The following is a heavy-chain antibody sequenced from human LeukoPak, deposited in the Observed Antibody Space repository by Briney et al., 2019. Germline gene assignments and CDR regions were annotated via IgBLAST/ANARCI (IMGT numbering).Heavy chain of an antibody. V-gene: IGHV1-2*02. CDR1: GYTFTGYY. J-gene: IGHJ4*02. CDR2: INPNSGGT. Sequence: ASVKVSCKASGYTFTGYYMHWVRQAPGQGLEWMGWINPNSGGTNYAQKFQGRVTTTRDTSISTAYMGLSRLRSDDTAVYYCARENDYGDYSWGQGTLVTVSS. CDR3: ARENDYGDYS. D-gene: IGHD4-17*01.